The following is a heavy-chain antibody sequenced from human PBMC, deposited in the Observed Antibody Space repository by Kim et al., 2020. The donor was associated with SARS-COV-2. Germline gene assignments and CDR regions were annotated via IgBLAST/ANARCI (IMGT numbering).Heavy chain of an antibody. CDR2: TRNKANSYTT. CDR3: ARDSARLFIGGSGPSYYYYGMDV. D-gene: IGHD2-15*01. V-gene: IGHV3-72*01. CDR1: GFTFSDHY. J-gene: IGHJ6*02. Sequence: GGSLRLSCAASGFTFSDHYMDWVRQAPGKGLEWVGRTRNKANSYTTEYAASVKGRFTISRDDSKNSLYLQMNSLKTGGTAVYYCARDSARLFIGGSGPSYYYYGMDVWGQGTPVSVSS.